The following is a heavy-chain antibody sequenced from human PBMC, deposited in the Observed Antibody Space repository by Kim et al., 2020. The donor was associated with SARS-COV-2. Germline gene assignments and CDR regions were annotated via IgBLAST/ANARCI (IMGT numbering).Heavy chain of an antibody. D-gene: IGHD2-2*01. CDR2: IYYSGST. V-gene: IGHV4-30-4*01. CDR3: ARVPRFDIVVVPAASSWFDP. CDR1: GGSISSGDYY. Sequence: SETLSLTCTVSGGSISSGDYYWSWIRQPPGKGLEWIGYIYYSGSTYYNPSLKSRVTISVDTSKNQFSLKLSSVPAADTAVYYCARVPRFDIVVVPAASSWFDPWGQGTLVTVSS. J-gene: IGHJ5*02.